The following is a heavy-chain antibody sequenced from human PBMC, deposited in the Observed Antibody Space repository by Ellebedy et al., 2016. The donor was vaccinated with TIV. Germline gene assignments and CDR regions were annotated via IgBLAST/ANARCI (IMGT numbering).Heavy chain of an antibody. J-gene: IGHJ6*02. CDR1: GFIFSDYY. CDR3: ARATPPGV. D-gene: IGHD2-15*01. Sequence: GGSLRLSCAASGFIFSDYYMNWIRQAPGKGLEWVSYISSNSGSTNYIDSVKGRFSISRDNAGSSLYLQMSSLRAEDTAVYYCARATPPGVWGQGTTVTVSS. CDR2: ISSNSGST. V-gene: IGHV3-11*06.